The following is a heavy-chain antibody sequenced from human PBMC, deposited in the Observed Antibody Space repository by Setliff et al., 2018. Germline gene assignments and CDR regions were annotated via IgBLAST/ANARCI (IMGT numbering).Heavy chain of an antibody. CDR1: GDSFSDYY. CDR2: VDHSGST. Sequence: SETLSLTCAVYGDSFSDYYWSWIRQAPGKGLEWIGYVDHSGSTNFSPSLKSRGTISVDTSKTQVSLTLRSVTAADTAVYYCAKERYFDWFFENWGQGTLVTV. D-gene: IGHD3-9*01. J-gene: IGHJ4*02. V-gene: IGHV4-59*01. CDR3: AKERYFDWFFEN.